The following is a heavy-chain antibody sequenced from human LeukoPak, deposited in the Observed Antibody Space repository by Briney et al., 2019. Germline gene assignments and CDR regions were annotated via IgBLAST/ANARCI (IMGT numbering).Heavy chain of an antibody. CDR3: ARAPTFGYWFDP. D-gene: IGHD3-10*02. Sequence: PSETLSLTCTVSGGSISSATYYWGWIRQPPGKGLEWIGSIYHSGSTYYNPSLKSRVTMSVDTSKNLFSLKLNSVTAADTAVYYCARAPTFGYWFDPWGQGTLVTVSS. CDR2: IYHSGST. V-gene: IGHV4-39*07. J-gene: IGHJ5*02. CDR1: GGSISSATYY.